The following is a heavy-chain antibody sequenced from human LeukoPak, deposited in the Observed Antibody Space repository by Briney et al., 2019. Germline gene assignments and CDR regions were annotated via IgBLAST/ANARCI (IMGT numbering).Heavy chain of an antibody. Sequence: SETLSLTCTVSGGSISSSPYYWGWIRQPPGKGLEWIGYIYYSGSTNYNPSLKSRVTISVDTSKNQFSLKLSSVTAADTAVYYCARKGFGNKNWFDPWGQGTLVTVSS. CDR1: GGSISSSPYY. V-gene: IGHV4-61*05. CDR2: IYYSGST. CDR3: ARKGFGNKNWFDP. D-gene: IGHD1-14*01. J-gene: IGHJ5*02.